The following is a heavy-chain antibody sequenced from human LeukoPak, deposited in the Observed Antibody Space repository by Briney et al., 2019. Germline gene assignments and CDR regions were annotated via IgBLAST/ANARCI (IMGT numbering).Heavy chain of an antibody. J-gene: IGHJ5*01. CDR1: GFSVIGDY. CDR3: ARHDWFES. CDR2: IYQGGRT. Sequence: PGGSLRLSCAASGFSVIGDYMSWVRQAPGKGLEWVSVIYQGGRTYYADSVKGRFTISSDNSKNTVYLQMNSLRAADTAVYYCARHDWFESWSQGTLVTVSS. V-gene: IGHV3-53*01.